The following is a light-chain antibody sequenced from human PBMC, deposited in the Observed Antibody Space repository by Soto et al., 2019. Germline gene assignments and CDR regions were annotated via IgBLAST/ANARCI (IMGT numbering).Light chain of an antibody. V-gene: IGLV4-69*01. CDR3: QTWGTGSWV. CDR2: VNNDGSH. J-gene: IGLJ3*02. CDR1: SGHSGYA. Sequence: QTVVTQSPSASASLGASVKLTCTLNSGHSGYAIAWHQQQPEKGPRFLMKVNNDGSHNKGGGIPDRFSGSSSGPERYLTISSLQSEDEADYYCQTWGTGSWVFGGGTKLTVL.